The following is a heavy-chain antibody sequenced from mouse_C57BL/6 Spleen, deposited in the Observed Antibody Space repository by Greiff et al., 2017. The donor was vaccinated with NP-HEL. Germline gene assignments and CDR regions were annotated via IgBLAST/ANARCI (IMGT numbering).Heavy chain of an antibody. J-gene: IGHJ1*03. D-gene: IGHD1-1*01. CDR1: GYTFTDYE. CDR3: TRSYYGSSYRYFDV. CDR2: IDPETGGT. Sequence: VQLQQSGAELVRPGASVTLSCKAPGYTFTDYEMHWVKQTPVHGLEWIGAIDPETGGTAYNQKFKGKAILTADKSSSTAYMELRSLTSEDSAVYYCTRSYYGSSYRYFDVWGTGTTVTVSS. V-gene: IGHV1-15*01.